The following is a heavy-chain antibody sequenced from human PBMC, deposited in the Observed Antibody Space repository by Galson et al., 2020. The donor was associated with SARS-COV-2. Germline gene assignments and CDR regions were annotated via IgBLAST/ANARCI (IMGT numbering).Heavy chain of an antibody. D-gene: IGHD3-22*01. CDR2: FDPEDGET. V-gene: IGHV1-24*01. CDR3: ATGPPYYYECSGPRQARSNWFDP. CDR1: GYTLTELS. Sequence: ASATVSCKVSGYTLTELSMHWVRQAPGKGLEWMGGFDPEDGETIYAQKFQGRVTMTEDTSTDTAYMELSSLRSEDTAVYYWATGPPYYYECSGPRQARSNWFDPWGQGTLVTVSS. J-gene: IGHJ5*02.